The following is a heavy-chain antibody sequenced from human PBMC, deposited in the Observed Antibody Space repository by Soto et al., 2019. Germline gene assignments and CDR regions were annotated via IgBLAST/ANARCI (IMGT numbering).Heavy chain of an antibody. J-gene: IGHJ3*02. D-gene: IGHD3-22*01. Sequence: PGGSLRLSCAASGFTFSSYSMNWVRQAPGKGLEWVSSISSSSSYIYYADSVKGRFTISRDNAKNSLYLQMNSLRAEDTAVYYCARDRGYYDSSGPIVAFDIWGQGTMVTVSS. V-gene: IGHV3-21*01. CDR2: ISSSSSYI. CDR3: ARDRGYYDSSGPIVAFDI. CDR1: GFTFSSYS.